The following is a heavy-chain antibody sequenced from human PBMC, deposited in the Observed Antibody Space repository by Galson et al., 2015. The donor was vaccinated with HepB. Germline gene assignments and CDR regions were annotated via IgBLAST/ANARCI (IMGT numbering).Heavy chain of an antibody. J-gene: IGHJ5*02. D-gene: IGHD4-17*01. CDR1: GFTFSSYS. Sequence: SLRLSCAASGFTFSSYSMNWVRQAPGKGLEWVSSISSSSSYIYYADSVKGRFTISRDNAKNSLYLQMNSLRAEDTAVYYCARDASYGDHGVASWGQGTLVTVSS. V-gene: IGHV3-21*01. CDR2: ISSSSSYI. CDR3: ARDASYGDHGVAS.